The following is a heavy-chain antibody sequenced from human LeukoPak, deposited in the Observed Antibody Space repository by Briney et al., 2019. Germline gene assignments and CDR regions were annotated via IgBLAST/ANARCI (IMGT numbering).Heavy chain of an antibody. J-gene: IGHJ4*02. CDR3: ARASYYYDSSGYPGYYFDY. D-gene: IGHD3-22*01. Sequence: EASVKVSCKASGYTFTDYYTHWVRQAPGQGLEWMGWINPNSGGTNYAQKFQGRVTMTRDTSISTAYMELSRLRSDDTAVYYCARASYYYDSSGYPGYYFDYWGQGTLVTVSS. CDR1: GYTFTDYY. V-gene: IGHV1-2*02. CDR2: INPNSGGT.